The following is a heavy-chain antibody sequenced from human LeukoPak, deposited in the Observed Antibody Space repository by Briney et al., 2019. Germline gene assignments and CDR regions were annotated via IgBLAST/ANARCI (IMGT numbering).Heavy chain of an antibody. Sequence: ASVKVSCKASGFTFTSSAMQWVRQARGQRLEWIGWIVVGSGNTNYAQKFQERVTITRDMSTSTAYMELSSLRSEDTAVYYCAAPYQGYSNYDYWGQGTLVTVSS. V-gene: IGHV1-58*02. CDR1: GFTFTSSA. J-gene: IGHJ4*02. D-gene: IGHD4-11*01. CDR2: IVVGSGNT. CDR3: AAPYQGYSNYDY.